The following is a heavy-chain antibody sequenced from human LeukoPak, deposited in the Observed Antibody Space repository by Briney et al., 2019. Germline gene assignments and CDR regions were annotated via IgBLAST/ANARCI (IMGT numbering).Heavy chain of an antibody. CDR1: GFTFSNAW. D-gene: IGHD1-26*01. V-gene: IGHV4-38-2*01. CDR3: ARGIVGASFDY. J-gene: IGHJ4*02. CDR2: IYHSGST. Sequence: GSLRLSCAASGFTFSNAWMSWVRQAPGKGLEWIGTIYHSGSTYYNPSLKSRVTISVDTSKNQFSLKLSSVTAADTAVYYCARGIVGASFDYWGQGTLVTVSS.